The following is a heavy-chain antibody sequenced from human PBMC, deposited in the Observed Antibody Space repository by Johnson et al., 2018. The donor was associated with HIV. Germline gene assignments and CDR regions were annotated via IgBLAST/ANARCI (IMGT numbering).Heavy chain of an antibody. Sequence: VQLVESGGGLVQPGRSLRLSCAASGFTFDDYAMHWVRQAPGKGLEWVSSITWNSGITGYADSVKGRFTISRDNAKNSLYLQINSLRAEDTALYYCAKPLAYSSWYTPDIPPNDAFDVWGQGTMVTVSS. CDR1: GFTFDDYA. CDR2: ITWNSGIT. J-gene: IGHJ3*01. CDR3: AKPLAYSSWYTPDIPPNDAFDV. V-gene: IGHV3-9*01. D-gene: IGHD6-13*01.